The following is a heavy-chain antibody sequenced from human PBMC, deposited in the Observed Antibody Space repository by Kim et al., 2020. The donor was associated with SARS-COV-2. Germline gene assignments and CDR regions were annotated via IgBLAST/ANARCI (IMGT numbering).Heavy chain of an antibody. D-gene: IGHD2-2*02. V-gene: IGHV1-18*01. CDR1: GYTFTSYG. CDR2: ISAYNGNT. Sequence: ASVKVSCKASGYTFTSYGISWVRQAPGQGLEWMGWISAYNGNTNYAQKLQGRVTMTTDTSTSTAYMELRSLRSDDTAVYYCARAAGVVVPAAIPFDYWGQGTLVTVSS. J-gene: IGHJ4*02. CDR3: ARAAGVVVPAAIPFDY.